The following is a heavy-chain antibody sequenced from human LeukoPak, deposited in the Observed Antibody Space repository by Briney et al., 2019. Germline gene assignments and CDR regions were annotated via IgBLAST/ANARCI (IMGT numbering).Heavy chain of an antibody. J-gene: IGHJ4*02. CDR3: ARDMIRGVVNN. CDR1: GFIFSTYS. D-gene: IGHD3-10*01. CDR2: ISSSTSYI. Sequence: GGSLRLSCAASGFIFSTYSMNWVRQAPGKGLEWVSSISSSTSYIYYADSVKGRFTISRDNAKNSLYLQMNSLRPEDTAVYYCARDMIRGVVNNWGQGTLVTVSS. V-gene: IGHV3-21*01.